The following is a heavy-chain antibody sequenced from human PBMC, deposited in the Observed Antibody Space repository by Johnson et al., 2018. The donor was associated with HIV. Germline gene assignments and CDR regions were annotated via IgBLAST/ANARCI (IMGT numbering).Heavy chain of an antibody. CDR2: IGTTGDT. D-gene: IGHD4-11*01. Sequence: VQLVESGGGLVQPGRSLRLSCAASGFTFDDYAMHWVRQAPGKGLEWVSGIGTTGDTFYPGSVKGRFTITRDNVKNSLYMQMNSLRVEDTAVYFCARDYRGALDIWGQGTMVTVSS. CDR1: GFTFDDYA. J-gene: IGHJ3*02. CDR3: ARDYRGALDI. V-gene: IGHV3-9*01.